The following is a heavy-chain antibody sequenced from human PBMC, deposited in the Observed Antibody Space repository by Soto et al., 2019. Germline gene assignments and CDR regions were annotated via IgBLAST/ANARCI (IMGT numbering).Heavy chain of an antibody. Sequence: ASETLSLTCAVFGGYFRGYYWGWIRQPHGEGLEWIGEINHSGSTNYNPSLKSRVTISVDTSKNQFSLKLSSVTAADTAVYYCARAPSDGAERGYNWFDPWGQGTLVTVSS. CDR3: ARAPSDGAERGYNWFDP. CDR2: INHSGST. V-gene: IGHV4-34*01. D-gene: IGHD4-17*01. J-gene: IGHJ5*02. CDR1: GGYFRGYY.